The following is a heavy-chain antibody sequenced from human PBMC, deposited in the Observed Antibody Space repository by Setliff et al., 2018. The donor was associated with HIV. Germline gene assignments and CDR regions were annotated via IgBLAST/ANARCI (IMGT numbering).Heavy chain of an antibody. CDR2: IKQDGSEK. D-gene: IGHD1-7*01. V-gene: IGHV3-7*05. Sequence: GGSLRLSCAASGFTFNSYWMSWIRQAPGKGLEWVANIKQDGSEKYYVDSVKGRFTISRDNAKNSLSLQMNSLRVEDTAVYYCARVVETTGDWYYYYMDVWGKGTTVTVSS. J-gene: IGHJ6*03. CDR3: ARVVETTGDWYYYYMDV. CDR1: GFTFNSYW.